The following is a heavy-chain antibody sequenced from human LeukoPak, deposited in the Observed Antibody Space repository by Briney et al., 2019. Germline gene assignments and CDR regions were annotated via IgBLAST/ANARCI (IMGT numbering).Heavy chain of an antibody. CDR2: VFYSGST. Sequence: AETLSLTCTVSGGSVSSSSYHWGWIRQPPGKGLEWIGSVFYSGSTYYNPSLKSRVTISVDTSKNQFSLKLSSVTAADTAVYYCARKRITGTSYDAFDIWGQGTMVIVSS. J-gene: IGHJ3*02. V-gene: IGHV4-39*07. CDR1: GGSVSSSSYH. CDR3: ARKRITGTSYDAFDI. D-gene: IGHD1-20*01.